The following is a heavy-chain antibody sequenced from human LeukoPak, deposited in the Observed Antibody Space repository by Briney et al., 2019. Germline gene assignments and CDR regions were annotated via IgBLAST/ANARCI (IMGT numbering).Heavy chain of an antibody. J-gene: IGHJ1*01. CDR3: ARVGAMVL. CDR1: GYTFTGYY. D-gene: IGHD5-18*01. V-gene: IGHV1-2*02. Sequence: ASVKVSCKASGYTFTGYYMHWVRQAPGQGLEWMGWINPNSGGTNYAQKFQGRITMTRDKSISSAYMDLTSLRSDDTAVYYCARVGAMVLWGQGTLVTVSS. CDR2: INPNSGGT.